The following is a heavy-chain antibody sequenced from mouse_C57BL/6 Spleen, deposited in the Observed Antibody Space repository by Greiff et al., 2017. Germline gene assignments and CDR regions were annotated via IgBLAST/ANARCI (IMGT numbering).Heavy chain of an antibody. V-gene: IGHV1-80*01. CDR2: IYPGDGDT. D-gene: IGHD1-1*01. CDR3: ARATGPWYFDV. J-gene: IGHJ1*03. CDR1: GYAFSSYW. Sequence: QVHVKQSGAELVKPGASVKISCKASGYAFSSYWMNWVKQRPGKGLEWIGQIYPGDGDTNYTGKFKGKATLTADKSSSTAYMQLSSLTSEDSAVYFCARATGPWYFDVWGTGTTVTVSS.